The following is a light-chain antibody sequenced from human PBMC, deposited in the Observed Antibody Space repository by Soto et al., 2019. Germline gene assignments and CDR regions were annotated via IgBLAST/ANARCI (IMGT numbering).Light chain of an antibody. CDR3: AAWDDSLNSYV. CDR1: SSNIGRNT. J-gene: IGLJ1*01. V-gene: IGLV1-44*01. CDR2: SND. Sequence: QSVLTQPHSASGTPGQRVTISCSGSSSNIGRNTANWFRQLPGTAPKLLIFSNDLRASGVPDRFSGSNSGTSASLAISGLQSEDEADYYCAAWDDSLNSYVFGSGTKVTVL.